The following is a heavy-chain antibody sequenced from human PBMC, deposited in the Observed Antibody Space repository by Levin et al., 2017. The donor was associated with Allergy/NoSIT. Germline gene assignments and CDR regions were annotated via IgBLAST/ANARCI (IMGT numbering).Heavy chain of an antibody. CDR2: IYYSGST. D-gene: IGHD6-13*01. Sequence: SQTLSLPCTVSGGSIRSSYWSWIRQPPGKGLEWIGYIYYSGSTNYNPSLKSRVTISVDTSKNQFSLKLSSVTAADTAVYYCARGGGGSSWYYPSHFDYWGQGTLVTVSS. CDR3: ARGGGGSSWYYPSHFDY. J-gene: IGHJ4*02. CDR1: GGSIRSSY. V-gene: IGHV4-59*01.